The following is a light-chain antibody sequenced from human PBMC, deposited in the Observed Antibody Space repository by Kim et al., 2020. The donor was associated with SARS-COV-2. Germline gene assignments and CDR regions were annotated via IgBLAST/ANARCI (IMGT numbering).Light chain of an antibody. CDR3: KSRDTSGDRLV. Sequence: SSELTQDPAVSVALGQTVRITCQGDSLRTYYASWYQQKPGQAPSLVIYAKNNRPSGIPDRFSGSSSGDTASLTISGAQAEDEADYYCKSRDTSGDRLVFGGGTKRTVL. CDR2: AKN. CDR1: SLRTYY. V-gene: IGLV3-19*01. J-gene: IGLJ2*01.